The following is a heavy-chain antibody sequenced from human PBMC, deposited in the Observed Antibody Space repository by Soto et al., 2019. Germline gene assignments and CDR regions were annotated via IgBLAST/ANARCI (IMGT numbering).Heavy chain of an antibody. V-gene: IGHV4-30-4*02. D-gene: IGHD3-10*01. CDR3: AKGLRAHGCNPPFDS. CDR2: IYYSGGT. CDR1: GGPMTSGAYY. Sequence: SETLSLTCSVSGGPMTSGAYYWSWIRQPPGEGLEWMGYIYYSGGTSSSPSLESRRTLSVHTSRNQFSRKWRSVTAADPAVYYWAKGLRAHGCNPPFDSWGQGTLVTFSS. J-gene: IGHJ4*02.